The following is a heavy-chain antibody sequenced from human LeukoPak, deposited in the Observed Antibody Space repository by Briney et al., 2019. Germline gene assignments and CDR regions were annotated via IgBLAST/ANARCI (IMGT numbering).Heavy chain of an antibody. J-gene: IGHJ4*02. CDR1: GFTFSSYA. V-gene: IGHV3-23*01. Sequence: PGGSLRLSCAASGFTFSSYAMSWVRQAPGKGLEWVSAISGSGGSTYYADSVKGRFTISRDNSKNTLYLQMNSLRAEDTAVYYCAKGRSPFGSGDKNYYFDYWGQGTLVTVSS. CDR2: ISGSGGST. D-gene: IGHD6-19*01. CDR3: AKGRSPFGSGDKNYYFDY.